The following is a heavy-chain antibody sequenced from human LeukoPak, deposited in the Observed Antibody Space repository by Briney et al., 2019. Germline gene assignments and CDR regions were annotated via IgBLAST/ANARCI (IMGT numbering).Heavy chain of an antibody. V-gene: IGHV3-20*01. J-gene: IGHJ6*02. CDR1: GFTFDDYG. D-gene: IGHD3-3*01. CDR2: INWNGGST. Sequence: GSLRLSCAASGFTFDDYGMGWVRQAPGKGLEWVSGINWNGGSTGYADSVKGRFTISRDNAKNSLYLQMNSLRAEDTALYHCAREFRTYYDFWSGPYGMDVWGQGTTVTVSS. CDR3: AREFRTYYDFWSGPYGMDV.